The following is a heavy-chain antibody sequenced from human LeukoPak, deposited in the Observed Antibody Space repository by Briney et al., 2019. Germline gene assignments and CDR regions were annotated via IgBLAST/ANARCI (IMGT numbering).Heavy chain of an antibody. V-gene: IGHV3-23*01. CDR1: GFTFRTYG. D-gene: IGHD3-22*01. CDR2: ISGSGGST. Sequence: GGSLRLSCAASGFTFRTYGMSWVRQAPGKGLEWVSAISGSGGSTYYADSVKGRFTISRDNSKNTLYLQMNSLRAEDTAVYYCAKRKPLYDSSGYTYYFDYWGQGTLVTVSS. J-gene: IGHJ4*02. CDR3: AKRKPLYDSSGYTYYFDY.